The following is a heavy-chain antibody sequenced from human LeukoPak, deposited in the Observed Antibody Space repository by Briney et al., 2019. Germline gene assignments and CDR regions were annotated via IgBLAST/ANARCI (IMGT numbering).Heavy chain of an antibody. Sequence: SETLSLTCTVSGDSISSYYWSWIRQPPGKGLEWIGYIYYSGSTNYNPSLKSRVTISVDTSKNQFSLKLSSVTAADTAVYYCSRGGYYDSSPDYWGQGTLVTVSS. CDR3: SRGGYYDSSPDY. CDR2: IYYSGST. D-gene: IGHD3-22*01. CDR1: GDSISSYY. V-gene: IGHV4-59*01. J-gene: IGHJ4*02.